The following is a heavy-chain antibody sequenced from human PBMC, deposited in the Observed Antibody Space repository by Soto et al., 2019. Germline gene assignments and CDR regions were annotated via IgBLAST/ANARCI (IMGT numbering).Heavy chain of an antibody. D-gene: IGHD2-2*01. Sequence: TGESLKISCKGSGYSFTSYWIGWVRQMPGKGLEWMGIIYPGDSDTRYSPSFQGQVTISADKSISTAYLQWSSLKASDTAMYYCARQDIVVVPAARMGGMDVWGQGTTVTVSS. CDR1: GYSFTSYW. CDR3: ARQDIVVVPAARMGGMDV. V-gene: IGHV5-51*01. CDR2: IYPGDSDT. J-gene: IGHJ6*02.